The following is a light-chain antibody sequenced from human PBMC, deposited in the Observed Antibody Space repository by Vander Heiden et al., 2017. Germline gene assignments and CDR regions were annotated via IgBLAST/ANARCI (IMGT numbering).Light chain of an antibody. CDR1: HSVNSKF. CDR2: DSS. CDR3: QQFGNSPLFS. Sequence: EIVLTQSPGTLSLSPGDRATLSCRASHSVNSKFLAWYQQKPGQAPRRLIYDSSTRAAGVPDRFSGSGSGTDFTLTISRLEPEDFAVYFCQQFGNSPLFSFGPGTKVEIK. J-gene: IGKJ3*01. V-gene: IGKV3-20*01.